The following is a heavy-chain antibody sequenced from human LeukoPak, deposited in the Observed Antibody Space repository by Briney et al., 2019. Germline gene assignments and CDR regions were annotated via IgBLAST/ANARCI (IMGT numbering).Heavy chain of an antibody. CDR3: ASLYSSSWFYYFDY. J-gene: IGHJ4*02. CDR2: IYYSGST. CDR1: GGSISSYY. D-gene: IGHD6-13*01. Sequence: SETLSLTCTVSGGSISSYYWSWIRQPPGKGLEWIGYIYYSGSTNYNPSLKSRVTISVDTSKNQFSLKLSSVTAADTAVYYCASLYSSSWFYYFDYWGQGTLVTVSS. V-gene: IGHV4-59*01.